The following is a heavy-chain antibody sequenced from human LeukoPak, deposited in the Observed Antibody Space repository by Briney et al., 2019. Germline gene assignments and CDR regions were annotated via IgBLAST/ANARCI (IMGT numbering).Heavy chain of an antibody. CDR3: ARDARIVVKAFDI. CDR2: INHSGST. J-gene: IGHJ3*02. D-gene: IGHD2-15*01. V-gene: IGHV4-34*01. CDR1: GGSFSGYY. Sequence: SETLSLTCAVYGGSFSGYYWSWIRQPPGKGLEWMGEINHSGSTNYNPSLKSRVTISVDTSKNQFSLKLRSVTAAHTAVYYCARDARIVVKAFDIGGEGTMLTVSS.